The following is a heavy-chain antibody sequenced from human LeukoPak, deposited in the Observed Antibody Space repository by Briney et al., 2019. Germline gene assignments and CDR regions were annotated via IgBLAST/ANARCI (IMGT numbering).Heavy chain of an antibody. CDR1: GGSISSYY. V-gene: IGHV4-34*01. J-gene: IGHJ4*02. D-gene: IGHD2-15*01. CDR3: ARTCSGGSCYSGDY. CDR2: INHSGST. Sequence: PSETLSLTCTVSGGSISSYYWSWIRQPPGKGLEWIGEINHSGSTNYNPSLKSRVTISVDTSKNQFSLKLSSVTAADTAVYYCARTCSGGSCYSGDYWGQGTLVTVSS.